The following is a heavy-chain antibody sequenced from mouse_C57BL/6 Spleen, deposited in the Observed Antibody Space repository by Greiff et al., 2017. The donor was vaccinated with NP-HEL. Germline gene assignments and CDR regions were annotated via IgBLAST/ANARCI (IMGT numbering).Heavy chain of an antibody. J-gene: IGHJ4*01. V-gene: IGHV1-64*01. CDR1: GYTFTSYW. CDR2: IHPNSGST. CDR3: ARTDDYEEAMDY. Sequence: QVQLQQPGAELVKPGASVKLSCKASGYTFTSYWMHWVKQRPGQGLEWIGMIHPNSGSTNYNEKFKSKATLTVDKSSSTAYMQLSSLTSEGSAVYYCARTDDYEEAMDYWGQGTSVTVSS. D-gene: IGHD2-4*01.